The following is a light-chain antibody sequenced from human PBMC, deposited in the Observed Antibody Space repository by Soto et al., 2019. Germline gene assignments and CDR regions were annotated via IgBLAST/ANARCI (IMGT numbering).Light chain of an antibody. CDR2: RAS. J-gene: IGKJ1*01. CDR1: QTIYSN. CDR3: QQYNNWPPWT. V-gene: IGKV3-15*01. Sequence: IMMTQSPATLSVSLGERATLSCRAGQTIYSNVAWYQQRPGQAPRLLIYRASTRATGVPARFSGSGSGTEFTLTISSLQSEDFAIYYCQQYNNWPPWTFGQGTKVDIK.